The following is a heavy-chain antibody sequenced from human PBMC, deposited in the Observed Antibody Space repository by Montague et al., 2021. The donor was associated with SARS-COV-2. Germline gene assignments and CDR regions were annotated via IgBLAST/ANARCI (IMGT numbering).Heavy chain of an antibody. CDR2: IYWDDDK. CDR3: AHSKSSGWYGDWFDP. Sequence: PALVKPTQTLTLTCTFSGFSLSTSGVGVGWIRQPPGKALEWLALIYWDDDKRYSPSLKSRLTITKDTSKNQVVLTMTNTDPVDTATYYCAHSKSSGWYGDWFDPWGQGTLVTVSS. D-gene: IGHD6-19*01. CDR1: GFSLSTSGVG. V-gene: IGHV2-5*02. J-gene: IGHJ5*02.